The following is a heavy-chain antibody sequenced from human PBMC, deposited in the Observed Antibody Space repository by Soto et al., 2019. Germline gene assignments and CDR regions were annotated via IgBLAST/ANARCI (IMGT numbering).Heavy chain of an antibody. J-gene: IGHJ6*02. CDR3: AHTGGIAVAGTQKRVVDSRYYYYGMDV. CDR1: GGSISSSNW. D-gene: IGHD6-19*01. V-gene: IGHV4-4*02. Sequence: QVQLQESGPGLVKPSGTLSLTCAVSGGSISSSNWWSWVRQPPGKGLGWIGEIYHSGSTNYNPSLQSRVTISVDKSKNQFSLKRSAVTAADTAVYYCAHTGGIAVAGTQKRVVDSRYYYYGMDVWGQGTTVTVSS. CDR2: IYHSGST.